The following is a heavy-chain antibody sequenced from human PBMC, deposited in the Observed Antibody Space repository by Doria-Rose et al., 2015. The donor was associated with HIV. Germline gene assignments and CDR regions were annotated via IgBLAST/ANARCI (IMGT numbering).Heavy chain of an antibody. CDR2: MFSDDEG. CDR1: GVSLSSPGMG. D-gene: IGHD6-13*01. Sequence: SGPVLVKPTETLTLTCTVSGVSLSSPGMGVSWIRQPPGKALEWLANMFSDDEGCYTTSLRSRLTSSRVTSKSQMVLTMTDMDPVDTATYYCARIKSSRWYHKYYFDFWGQGTLVIVSA. V-gene: IGHV2-26*01. J-gene: IGHJ4*02. CDR3: ARIKSSRWYHKYYFDF.